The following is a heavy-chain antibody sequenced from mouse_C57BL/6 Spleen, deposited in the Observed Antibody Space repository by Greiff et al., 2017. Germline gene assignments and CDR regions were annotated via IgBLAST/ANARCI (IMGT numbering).Heavy chain of an antibody. CDR3: ARLAQITTVVGYYAMDY. CDR1: GYTFTSYW. V-gene: IGHV1-61*01. D-gene: IGHD1-1*01. J-gene: IGHJ4*01. CDR2: IYPSDSET. Sequence: QVQLQQPGAELVRPGSSVKLSCKASGYTFTSYWMDWVKQRPGQGLEWIGNIYPSDSETHYNQKFKDKATLTVDKSSSTAYMQLSSLTSEDSAVYYCARLAQITTVVGYYAMDYWGQGTSVTVSS.